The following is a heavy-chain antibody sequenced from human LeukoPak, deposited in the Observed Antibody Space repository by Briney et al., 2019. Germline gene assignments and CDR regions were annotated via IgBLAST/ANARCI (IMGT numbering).Heavy chain of an antibody. CDR3: AKGMVTMVRGVIIRGEGFEHY. CDR1: GFSFSTSW. CDR2: ISYDGSNK. J-gene: IGHJ4*02. D-gene: IGHD3-10*01. V-gene: IGHV3-30*18. Sequence: GGSLRLSCAASGFSFSTSWMTWVRQVPGQGLEWLAVISYDGSNKYYADSVKVRFTISRDNSKNTLYLQMNSLRAEDTAVYYCAKGMVTMVRGVIIRGEGFEHYWGQGTLVTVSS.